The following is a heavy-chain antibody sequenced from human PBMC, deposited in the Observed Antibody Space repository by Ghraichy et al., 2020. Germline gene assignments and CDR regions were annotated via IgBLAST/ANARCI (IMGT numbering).Heavy chain of an antibody. D-gene: IGHD5-18*01. CDR2: IYYSGST. J-gene: IGHJ6*02. CDR1: GGSISSYY. Sequence: SETLSLTCTVSGGSISSYYWSWIRQPPGKGLEWIGYIYYSGSTNYNPSLKSRVTISVDTSKNQFSLKLSSVTAADTAVYYCARGSDGYLAYYYYYGMDVWGQGTTVTVSS. V-gene: IGHV4-59*01. CDR3: ARGSDGYLAYYYYYGMDV.